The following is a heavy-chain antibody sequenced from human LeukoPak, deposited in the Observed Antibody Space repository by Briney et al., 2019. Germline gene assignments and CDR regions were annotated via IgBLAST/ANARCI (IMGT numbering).Heavy chain of an antibody. CDR2: ISSSGSPI. Sequence: GGSLRLSCAASGFTFSSYEMNWVRQAPGKGLEWLSYISSSGSPIYYADSVKGRFTISRDNAKNSLYLQMNSLRAEDTAVYYCARDSGSYYAFDYWGQGTLVTVSS. CDR1: GFTFSSYE. CDR3: ARDSGSYYAFDY. D-gene: IGHD3-10*01. J-gene: IGHJ4*02. V-gene: IGHV3-48*03.